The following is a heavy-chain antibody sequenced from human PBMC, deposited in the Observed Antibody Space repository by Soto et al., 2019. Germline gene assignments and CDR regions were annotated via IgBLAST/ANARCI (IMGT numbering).Heavy chain of an antibody. CDR1: GYTFTSYG. J-gene: IGHJ3*02. CDR2: ITVYNGNA. Sequence: ASVKVSCKASGYTFTSYGIGWVRQAPGQGPEYMGWITVYNGNANYGQKFQDRVTMTVDTSTTTAYMELRNLIPADTAVYYCARDNGYYYDSSGYPPGQSAFDIWGQGTMVTVSS. CDR3: ARDNGYYYDSSGYPPGQSAFDI. D-gene: IGHD3-22*01. V-gene: IGHV1-18*01.